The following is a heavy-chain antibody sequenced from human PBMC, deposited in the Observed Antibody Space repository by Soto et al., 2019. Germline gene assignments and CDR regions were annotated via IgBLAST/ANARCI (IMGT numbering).Heavy chain of an antibody. J-gene: IGHJ4*02. CDR1: GGSISSGGYS. V-gene: IGHV4-30-2*01. Sequence: QLQLQESGSGLVKPSQTLSLTCAVSGGSISSGGYSWSWIRQPPGKGLEWIGYIYHSGSTYYNPSLKSRVTISVDRSKNQFSLKLSSVTAADTAVYYCARDPYRLYYFDYWGQGTLVTVSS. CDR3: ARDPYRLYYFDY. CDR2: IYHSGST.